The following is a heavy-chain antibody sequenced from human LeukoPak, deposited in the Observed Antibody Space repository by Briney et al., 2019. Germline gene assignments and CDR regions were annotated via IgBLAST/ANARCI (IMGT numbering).Heavy chain of an antibody. Sequence: PSETLSLTCTVSGGSISSSSYYWGWIRQPPGKGLEWIGRIYYSGSTYYNPSLKSRVTISVDTSKNQFSLKLSSVTAADTAVYYCARHSGYSSGWYVTLDAFDIWGQGTMVTVSS. V-gene: IGHV4-39*01. CDR3: ARHSGYSSGWYVTLDAFDI. CDR1: GGSISSSSYY. J-gene: IGHJ3*02. D-gene: IGHD6-19*01. CDR2: IYYSGST.